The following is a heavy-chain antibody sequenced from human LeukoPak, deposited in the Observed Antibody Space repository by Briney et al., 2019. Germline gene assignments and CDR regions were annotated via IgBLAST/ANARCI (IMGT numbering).Heavy chain of an antibody. CDR2: ISYSGST. J-gene: IGHJ5*02. CDR3: ARNDVGYCSGGSCYPIRFDP. V-gene: IGHV4-59*01. CDR1: GGSISSYY. D-gene: IGHD2-15*01. Sequence: PSETLSLTCTVSGGSISSYYWTWIRQPPGKGLEWIGYISYSGSTNYNPSVKSRVTISVDTSKNQFSLKLSSVTAADTAVYYCARNDVGYCSGGSCYPIRFDPWGQGTLVTVSS.